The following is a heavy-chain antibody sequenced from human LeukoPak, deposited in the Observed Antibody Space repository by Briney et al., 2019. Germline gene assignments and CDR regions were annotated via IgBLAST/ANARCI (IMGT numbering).Heavy chain of an antibody. D-gene: IGHD1-1*01. J-gene: IGHJ5*02. CDR2: INYSENMDRDNT. V-gene: IGHV4-59*01. Sequence: SETLSLTCTVSGGSMSSYYWSWIRQPPGKGLEWIGYINYSENMDRDNTNYSPSLKSRVTMSLDMSNNHCFLNLTSVTAADSAVYYCARGRAGIDRWGRGTLVIVS. CDR3: ARGRAGIDR. CDR1: GGSMSSYY.